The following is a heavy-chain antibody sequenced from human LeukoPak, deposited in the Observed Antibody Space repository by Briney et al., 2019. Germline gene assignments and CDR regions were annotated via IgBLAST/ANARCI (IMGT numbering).Heavy chain of an antibody. Sequence: SETLSLTCTVSGGSISSGGYYWSWIRQHPGKGLEWIGYIYYSGSTYYNPSLKSRVTISVDTSKNQFSLKLSSVTAADTAVYYCAREAVTTGVDYWGQGTLVTDSS. CDR1: GGSISSGGYY. V-gene: IGHV4-31*03. J-gene: IGHJ4*02. CDR2: IYYSGST. D-gene: IGHD4-23*01. CDR3: AREAVTTGVDY.